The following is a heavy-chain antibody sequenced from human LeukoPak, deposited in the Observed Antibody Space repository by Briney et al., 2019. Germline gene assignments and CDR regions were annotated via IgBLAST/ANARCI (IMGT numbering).Heavy chain of an antibody. CDR1: GGSISSSSYY. Sequence: SETLSLTCTVSGGSISSSSYYWGWIRQPPGKGLEWIGSIYYSGSTYYNPSLKSRVTISVDTSKNQFSLKLSSVTAADTAVYYCARTYYYGSGSFHFGYWGQGTLVTVSS. CDR2: IYYSGST. V-gene: IGHV4-39*07. CDR3: ARTYYYGSGSFHFGY. D-gene: IGHD3-10*01. J-gene: IGHJ4*02.